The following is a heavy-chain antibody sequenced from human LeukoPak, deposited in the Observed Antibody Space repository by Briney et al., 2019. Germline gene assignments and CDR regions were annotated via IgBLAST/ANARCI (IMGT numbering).Heavy chain of an antibody. Sequence: GGSLRLSCAASGFMFRNTDMHWVRQAPDKGLEWVAFIRYDGDDKYYVDSVKGRFSISRDNYRDKLYLQMNSLTTEDTAVYYCAKNRFGHTYADAFEILGQGTMVRVCS. V-gene: IGHV3-30*02. J-gene: IGHJ3*02. CDR1: GFMFRNTD. CDR2: IRYDGDDK. D-gene: IGHD2/OR15-2a*01. CDR3: AKNRFGHTYADAFEI.